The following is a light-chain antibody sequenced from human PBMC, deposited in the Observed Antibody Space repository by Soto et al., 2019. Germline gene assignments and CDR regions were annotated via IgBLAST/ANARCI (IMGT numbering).Light chain of an antibody. CDR2: DVN. CDR3: CSYAGSYTVV. Sequence: QSALSQPRSVSGSPGQSVTISCTGTSRDVGAYNYVSWYQHHPGKAPKLMIYDVNKASSGVPDRFSGSKSANTASLTISGLQAEDEADYYCCSYAGSYTVVFGGGTQLTVL. V-gene: IGLV2-11*01. CDR1: SRDVGAYNY. J-gene: IGLJ2*01.